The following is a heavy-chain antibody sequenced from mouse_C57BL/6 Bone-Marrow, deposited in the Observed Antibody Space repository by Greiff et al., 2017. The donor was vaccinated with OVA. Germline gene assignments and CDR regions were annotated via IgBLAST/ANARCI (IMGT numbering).Heavy chain of an antibody. CDR1: GFNIKDYY. Sequence: VQLQQSGAELVKPGASVKLSCTASGFNIKDYYMHWVKQRTEQGLEWIGRIDPEDGETKYAPKFPGKATITADPSSNTAYLQLSSLTSKDTAVYYCARGSYYYGSSPWGQGTSVTVSS. CDR2: IDPEDGET. D-gene: IGHD1-1*01. J-gene: IGHJ4*01. V-gene: IGHV14-2*01. CDR3: ARGSYYYGSSP.